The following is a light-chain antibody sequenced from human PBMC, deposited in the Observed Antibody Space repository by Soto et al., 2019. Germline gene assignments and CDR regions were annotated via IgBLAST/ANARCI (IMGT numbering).Light chain of an antibody. CDR1: ERLSSVY. CDR3: QQYGGSPRIT. V-gene: IGKV3-20*01. J-gene: IGKJ5*01. Sequence: EIVLTQSPGTLSLSPGXRATLSCRASERLSSVYLAWYQQRPGQPPRLLIYGASNRATGIPDRFSGSGSGTDFTLIINRLEPEDVAIYYCQQYGGSPRITFGQGTRLEIK. CDR2: GAS.